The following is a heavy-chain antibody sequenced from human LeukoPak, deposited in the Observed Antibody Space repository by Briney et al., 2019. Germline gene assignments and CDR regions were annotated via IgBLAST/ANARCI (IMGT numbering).Heavy chain of an antibody. D-gene: IGHD3-22*01. V-gene: IGHV3-9*01. CDR2: ISWNSGSI. CDR1: GFTFDDYA. J-gene: IGHJ4*02. CDR3: AKDMGWYYYDSSGSKGFDY. Sequence: QPGRSLRLSCAASGFTFDDYAMHWVRQAPGKGLEWVSGISWNSGSIGYADSVKGRFTISRDNAKNSLYLKMNSLRAEDTALYYCAKDMGWYYYDSSGSKGFDYWGQGTLVTVSS.